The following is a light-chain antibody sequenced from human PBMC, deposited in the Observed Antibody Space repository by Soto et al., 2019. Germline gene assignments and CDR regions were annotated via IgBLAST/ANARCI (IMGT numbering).Light chain of an antibody. CDR3: NSYTSTSTWV. CDR2: DVS. V-gene: IGLV2-14*01. J-gene: IGLJ3*02. CDR1: CSDVGGYNY. Sequence: QSALTQPASVSGSPGQSITISCTGTCSDVGGYNYVSWYQQYPGKAPKLIIYDVSNRPSGVSNRFSGSKSGNTASLTISGLQAEDEADYYCNSYTSTSTWVFGGGTKLTVL.